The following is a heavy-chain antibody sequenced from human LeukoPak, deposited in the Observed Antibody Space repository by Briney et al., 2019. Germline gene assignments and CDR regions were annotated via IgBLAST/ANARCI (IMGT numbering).Heavy chain of an antibody. CDR2: IIPILGIA. J-gene: IGHJ6*02. CDR1: GSTFSSYT. V-gene: IGHV1-69*02. CDR3: ARGIAVAGTPSWYYGMDV. D-gene: IGHD6-19*01. Sequence: GASVKVSCKASGSTFSSYTISWVRQAPGQGLEWMGRIIPILGIANYAQKFQGRVTITADKSTSTAYMELSSLRSEDTAVYYCARGIAVAGTPSWYYGMDVWGQGTTVTVSS.